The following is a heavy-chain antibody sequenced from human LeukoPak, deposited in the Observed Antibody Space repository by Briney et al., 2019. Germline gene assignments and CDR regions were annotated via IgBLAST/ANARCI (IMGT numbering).Heavy chain of an antibody. Sequence: GGSQRLSCAASGITVSGNHMSWVRQAPGKGLEWVSGIYSGGSTFDADSVKGRFTSSRDTSKNTFYLQMNSLRVEDTAVYYCAREATAPRPFSTDYYYYMDVWGKGTTVTVSS. D-gene: IGHD5-24*01. J-gene: IGHJ6*03. CDR1: GITVSGNH. V-gene: IGHV3-66*02. CDR2: IYSGGST. CDR3: AREATAPRPFSTDYYYYMDV.